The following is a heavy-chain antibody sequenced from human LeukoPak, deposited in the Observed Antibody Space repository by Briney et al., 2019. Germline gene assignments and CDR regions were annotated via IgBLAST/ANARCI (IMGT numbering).Heavy chain of an antibody. D-gene: IGHD5-12*01. CDR2: IRSKAYGGTT. J-gene: IGHJ4*02. Sequence: GGSLRLSCTASGFTFDDYAMSWFRQAPGKGLEWVGFIRSKAYGGTTEYAASVKGRFTISRDGSKNIAYLQMNSLKTEDTAVYYCTREVADTTITNWGQGTLVTVSS. V-gene: IGHV3-49*01. CDR3: TREVADTTITN. CDR1: GFTFDDYA.